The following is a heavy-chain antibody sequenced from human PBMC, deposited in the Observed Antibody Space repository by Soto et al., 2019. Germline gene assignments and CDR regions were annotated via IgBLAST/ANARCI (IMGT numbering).Heavy chain of an antibody. CDR3: AGGYCSGGSCPVYYFDY. CDR2: IIPILGTA. CDR1: GGTFSSYA. D-gene: IGHD2-15*01. Sequence: SVKVSCKASGGTFSSYAISWVRQAPGQGLEWMGGIIPILGTANYAQKFQGRVTITADKSTSTAYMELSSLRSEDTAVYYCAGGYCSGGSCPVYYFDYWGQGTLVTVSS. J-gene: IGHJ4*02. V-gene: IGHV1-69*10.